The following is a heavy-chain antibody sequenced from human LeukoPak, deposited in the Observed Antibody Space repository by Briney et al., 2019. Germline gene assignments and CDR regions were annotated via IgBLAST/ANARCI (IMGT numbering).Heavy chain of an antibody. Sequence: ASVKVSCKASGYTFTGYYMHWVRQAPGQGLEWMGWINPNSGGTNYAQKFQGRVTMTRDTSISAAYMELSRLRSDDTAVYYCARWSEFLEWLLLDWGQGTLVTVSS. V-gene: IGHV1-2*02. J-gene: IGHJ4*02. D-gene: IGHD3-3*01. CDR1: GYTFTGYY. CDR2: INPNSGGT. CDR3: ARWSEFLEWLLLD.